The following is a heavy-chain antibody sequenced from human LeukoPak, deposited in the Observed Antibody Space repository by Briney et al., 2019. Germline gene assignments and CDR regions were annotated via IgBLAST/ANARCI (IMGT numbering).Heavy chain of an antibody. V-gene: IGHV1-69*13. CDR3: ARDYSNYLGYYYMDV. J-gene: IGHJ6*03. Sequence: GASVKVSCKASGGTFSSYAISWVRQAPGQGLEWMGGIIPIFGTANYAQKFQGRVTITADESTSTAYMELSSLRSEDTAVYYCARDYSNYLGYYYMDVWGKGTTVTVSS. CDR1: GGTFSSYA. D-gene: IGHD4-11*01. CDR2: IIPIFGTA.